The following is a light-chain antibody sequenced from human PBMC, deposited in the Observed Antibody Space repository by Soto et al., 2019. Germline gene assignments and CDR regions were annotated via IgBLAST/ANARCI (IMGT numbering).Light chain of an antibody. CDR2: AAS. Sequence: DIQLTQSPSFLSASVGDRVTITCRASQGISSYLAWYQQKPGKAPKLLIYAASTLQSGVPSRFSGSGSGTEFTLTISSLQPEDFATYYCQQSYSMPRTFGGGTKV. CDR1: QGISSY. V-gene: IGKV1-9*01. CDR3: QQSYSMPRT. J-gene: IGKJ4*01.